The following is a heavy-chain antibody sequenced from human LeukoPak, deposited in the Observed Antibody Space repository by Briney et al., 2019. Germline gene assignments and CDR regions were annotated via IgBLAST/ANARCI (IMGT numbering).Heavy chain of an antibody. CDR2: IKSKTNDETT. CDR1: GFTFNNAW. Sequence: KPGGSLRLSCAASGFTFNNAWMSWVRQAPGKGLECVGRIKSKTNDETTDYAAPVKGRFTISRDDSKNTLYLQMNSLKTEDTAVYYCTAGTGYSDHDYWGQGTLVTVSS. J-gene: IGHJ4*02. V-gene: IGHV3-15*01. CDR3: TAGTGYSDHDY. D-gene: IGHD5-12*01.